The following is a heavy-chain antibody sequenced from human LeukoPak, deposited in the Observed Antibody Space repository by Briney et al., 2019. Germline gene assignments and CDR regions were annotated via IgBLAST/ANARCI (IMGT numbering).Heavy chain of an antibody. Sequence: GASVKVSCKASGYTFTGYYMHWVRQAPGQGLEWMGWINPNSGGTNYAQKFQGRVTMTRDTSISTAYMELSRLRSDDTAVYYCARDQYCSGGSCREYYYGMDVWGQGTMVTVSS. V-gene: IGHV1-2*02. CDR1: GYTFTGYY. J-gene: IGHJ6*02. CDR2: INPNSGGT. CDR3: ARDQYCSGGSCREYYYGMDV. D-gene: IGHD2-15*01.